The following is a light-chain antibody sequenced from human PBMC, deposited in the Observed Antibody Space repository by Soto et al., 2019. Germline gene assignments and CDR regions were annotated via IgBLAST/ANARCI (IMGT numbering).Light chain of an antibody. CDR1: QSVSSRY. J-gene: IGKJ5*01. CDR2: DAS. CDR3: QQNGSSPPFT. V-gene: IGKV3D-20*01. Sequence: PGARATLSCGASQSVSSRYIAWYQQKPGLAPRLLIYDASSRATGIPDRFSGSRSGTDFTLTISRLEPEDFAVYYCQQNGSSPPFTFGQGTRLEMK.